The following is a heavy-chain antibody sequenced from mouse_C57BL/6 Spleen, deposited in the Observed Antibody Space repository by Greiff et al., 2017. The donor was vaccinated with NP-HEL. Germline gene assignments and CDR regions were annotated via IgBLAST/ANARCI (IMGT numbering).Heavy chain of an antibody. CDR1: GYTFTSYW. Sequence: QVQLQQSGAELVMPGASVKLSCKASGYTFTSYWMHWVKQRPGQGLEWIGEIDPSDSYTNYNQKFKGKSTLTVDKSSSTAYMQLSSLTSEDSAVYYCARIVLREYYFDYWGQGTTLTVSS. CDR3: ARIVLREYYFDY. V-gene: IGHV1-69*01. D-gene: IGHD1-1*01. CDR2: IDPSDSYT. J-gene: IGHJ2*01.